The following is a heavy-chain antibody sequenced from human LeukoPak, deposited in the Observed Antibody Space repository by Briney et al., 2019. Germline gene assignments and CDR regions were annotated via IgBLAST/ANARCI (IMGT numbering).Heavy chain of an antibody. CDR2: ISSSGNI. CDR1: GFTFSRSA. V-gene: IGHV3-23*01. Sequence: GGSLRLSCAASGFTFSRSAMTWVRQTPGKGLDWVSRISSSGNIYYSDSATGRFTTSSDNSKNMLYLQMNSLRAEDTAVYYCVKGRISEDGLDFWGQGTLVTVSS. CDR3: VKGRISEDGLDF. D-gene: IGHD6-13*01. J-gene: IGHJ4*02.